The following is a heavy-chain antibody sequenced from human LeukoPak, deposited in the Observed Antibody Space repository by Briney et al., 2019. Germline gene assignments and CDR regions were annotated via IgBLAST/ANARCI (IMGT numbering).Heavy chain of an antibody. J-gene: IGHJ4*02. Sequence: GASVKVSCKASGYTSTSYDINWVRQATGQGLEWMGWINPNSGGTNYAQKFQGRVTMIRDTSISTAYMELSRLRSDDTAVYYCARDPGSIAVAGIIDYWGQGTLVTVSS. V-gene: IGHV1-2*02. D-gene: IGHD6-19*01. CDR1: GYTSTSYD. CDR3: ARDPGSIAVAGIIDY. CDR2: INPNSGGT.